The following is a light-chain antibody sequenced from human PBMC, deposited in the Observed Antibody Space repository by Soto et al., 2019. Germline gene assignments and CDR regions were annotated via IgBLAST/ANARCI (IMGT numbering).Light chain of an antibody. CDR3: QQYGSTPRT. CDR2: DAA. Sequence: EVVMTPSPATLSVSPGERAPLSCRASQSVSSNLAWYQQKHAQPPPLLIYDAATRATGIPDRFSSSGSATDFTPTIIRRESEDFAVEYCQQYGSTPRTFGQGTKVDIK. CDR1: QSVSSN. V-gene: IGKV3D-15*02. J-gene: IGKJ1*01.